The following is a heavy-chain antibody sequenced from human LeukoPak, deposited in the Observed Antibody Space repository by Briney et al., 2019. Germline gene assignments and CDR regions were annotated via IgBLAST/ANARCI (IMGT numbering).Heavy chain of an antibody. CDR2: ISGSGGST. Sequence: GGSLRLSCAASGFTFSSYAMSWVRQAPGKGLEWVSAISGSGGSTYYADPVKGRFTISRDNSKNTLYLQMNSLRAEDTAVYYCAKGIDVLYYDSSGYRTAYYFDYWGQGTLVTVSS. J-gene: IGHJ4*02. CDR3: AKGIDVLYYDSSGYRTAYYFDY. V-gene: IGHV3-23*01. CDR1: GFTFSSYA. D-gene: IGHD3-22*01.